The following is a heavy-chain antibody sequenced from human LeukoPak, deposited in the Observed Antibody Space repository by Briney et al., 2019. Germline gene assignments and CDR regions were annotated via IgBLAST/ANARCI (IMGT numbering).Heavy chain of an antibody. V-gene: IGHV3-64*01. Sequence: PGGSLRLSCAASGFTFSSYAMSWVRQAPGKGLEYVSAISSNGGSTYYANSVKGRFTISRDNSKNTLYLQMGSLRAEDMAVYYCARSIYDFWSGYGWFDPWGQGTLVTVSS. J-gene: IGHJ5*02. CDR1: GFTFSSYA. D-gene: IGHD3-3*01. CDR3: ARSIYDFWSGYGWFDP. CDR2: ISSNGGST.